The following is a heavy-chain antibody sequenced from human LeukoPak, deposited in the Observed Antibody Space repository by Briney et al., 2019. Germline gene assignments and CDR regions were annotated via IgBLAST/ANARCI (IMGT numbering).Heavy chain of an antibody. CDR3: ARHLGGGYPGADAFDI. CDR2: INHSGST. J-gene: IGHJ3*02. D-gene: IGHD5-12*01. V-gene: IGHV4-34*01. CDR1: GWSFSGYY. Sequence: SETVSLTCAVYGWSFSGYYWRWIRQPPGKGLEWIGGINHSGSTNYNPPLTSGVTISVDTTKNQFTLTLSSVTAADTAVYYGARHLGGGYPGADAFDIWGQGTMVTVSS.